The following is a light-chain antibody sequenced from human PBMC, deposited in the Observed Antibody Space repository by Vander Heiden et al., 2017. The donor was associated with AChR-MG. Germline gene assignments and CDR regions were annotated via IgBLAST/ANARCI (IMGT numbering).Light chain of an antibody. V-gene: IGKV3-15*01. CDR1: QSVSSN. Sequence: EIPMTQSPATLSVSPGERATLSCRASQSVSSNVAWYQQKPGQPPRLLIYESSTRATGIPARFSGSGSDTEFTLTISSLQSEDFAVYYCQQYYYWGSFSQGTKVEIQ. CDR3: QQYYYWGS. CDR2: ESS. J-gene: IGKJ1*01.